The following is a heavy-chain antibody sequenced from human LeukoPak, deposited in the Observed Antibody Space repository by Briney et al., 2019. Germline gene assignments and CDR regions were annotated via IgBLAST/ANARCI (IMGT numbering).Heavy chain of an antibody. D-gene: IGHD3-9*01. CDR2: INPNSGGT. Sequence: ASVKVSCKASGYTFTGYYMHWVRQAPGQGLEWMGWINPNSGGTNYAQKFQGRVTMTRDTSISTAYMELSRLRSDDTAVYYCVRALYYDILTGVPYYFDYWGQGTLVTVSS. CDR3: VRALYYDILTGVPYYFDY. CDR1: GYTFTGYY. J-gene: IGHJ4*02. V-gene: IGHV1-2*02.